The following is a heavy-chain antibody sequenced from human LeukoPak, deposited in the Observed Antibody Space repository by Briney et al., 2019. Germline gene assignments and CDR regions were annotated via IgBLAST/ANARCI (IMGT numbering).Heavy chain of an antibody. D-gene: IGHD2-2*03. J-gene: IGHJ3*02. V-gene: IGHV3-48*03. CDR3: ARERGGFCSSTTCSRAFDI. CDR2: ISNSDSTI. CDR1: GFTFSSYE. Sequence: GGSLRLSCAASGFTFSSYEMNWVRQAPGRGLEWVSYISNSDSTIYYADSVKGRFTISRDNAKNSLYLQMNSLGAEYTAVYYCARERGGFCSSTTCSRAFDIWGQGTMVTVSS.